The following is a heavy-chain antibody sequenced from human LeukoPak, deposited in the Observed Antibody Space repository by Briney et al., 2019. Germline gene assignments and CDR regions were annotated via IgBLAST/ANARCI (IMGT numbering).Heavy chain of an antibody. J-gene: IGHJ4*02. V-gene: IGHV3-7*01. CDR3: ASSIVVVVAAAYYFDY. Sequence: GGPLRLSCAASGFTFSSYWMSWVRQAPGKGLEWVANIKQDGSEKYYVDSVKGRFTISRDNAKNSLYLQMNSLRAEDTAVYYCASSIVVVVAAAYYFDYWGQGTLVTVSS. CDR2: IKQDGSEK. D-gene: IGHD2-15*01. CDR1: GFTFSSYW.